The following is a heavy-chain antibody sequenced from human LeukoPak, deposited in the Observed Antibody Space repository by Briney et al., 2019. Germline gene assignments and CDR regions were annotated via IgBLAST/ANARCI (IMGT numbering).Heavy chain of an antibody. CDR1: GFTFSSYA. CDR3: AKSPGRGPLWY. CDR2: ISGSGGSR. Sequence: PGGSLRLSCAASGFTFSSYAMSWVRQAPGKGLEWVSAISGSGGSRYYADSVKGRFTISRDNSKNTLYLQMKSLRAEDTAVYYCAKSPGRGPLWYWGQGTLVTVSS. J-gene: IGHJ4*02. V-gene: IGHV3-23*01. D-gene: IGHD3-10*01.